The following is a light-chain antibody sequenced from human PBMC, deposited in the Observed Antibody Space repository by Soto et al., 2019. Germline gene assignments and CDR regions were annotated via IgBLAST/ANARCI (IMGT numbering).Light chain of an antibody. J-gene: IGKJ1*01. CDR2: GAS. V-gene: IGKV3-20*01. CDR3: KQYGSLPWT. CDR1: QSVANSY. Sequence: DIVLPQSPGTLSLSPVERATLSCRASQSVANSYLAWYQQKPGQAPRLLIYGASSRATGIPDRFSGSGSGTDFTLTISRLETEDFAVYYCKQYGSLPWTFGQGTKVDIK.